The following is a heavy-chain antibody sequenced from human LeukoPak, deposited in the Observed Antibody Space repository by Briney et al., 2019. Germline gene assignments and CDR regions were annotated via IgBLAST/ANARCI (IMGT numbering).Heavy chain of an antibody. Sequence: SVKVSCKASGGTFISYAISWVRQAPGQGLEWMGGIIPIFGTANYAQKFQGRVTITADESTSTAYMELSSLRSEDTAVYYCARALEYYYDSSGPDDAFDIWGQGTMVTVSS. CDR1: GGTFISYA. CDR3: ARALEYYYDSSGPDDAFDI. CDR2: IIPIFGTA. D-gene: IGHD3-22*01. J-gene: IGHJ3*02. V-gene: IGHV1-69*13.